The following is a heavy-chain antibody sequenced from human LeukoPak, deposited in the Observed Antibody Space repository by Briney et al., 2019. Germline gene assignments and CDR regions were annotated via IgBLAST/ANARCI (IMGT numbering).Heavy chain of an antibody. CDR3: AKVLLWFGELF. Sequence: KTSETLSLACTVSGGSISSSSYYWGWIRQPPGKGLEWIGSIYYSGSTYYNPSLKSRVTISVDTSKNQFSLKLSSVTAADTAVYYCAKVLLWFGELFWGQGTLVTVSS. J-gene: IGHJ4*02. V-gene: IGHV4-39*01. CDR1: GGSISSSSYY. CDR2: IYYSGST. D-gene: IGHD3-10*01.